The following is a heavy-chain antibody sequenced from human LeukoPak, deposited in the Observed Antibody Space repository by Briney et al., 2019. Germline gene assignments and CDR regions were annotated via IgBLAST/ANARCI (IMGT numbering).Heavy chain of an antibody. CDR3: ARTHAGSSDWYGGFDY. CDR1: GGSISTYY. Sequence: VKPSATLSLTCTVSGGSISTYYWSWIRPPPGKGLEWIGHIYYGGSTNYNPSLKSRVTISLDTSKNQFSLRLSSVTAADTAMYYCARTHAGSSDWYGGFDYWGQGTLVTVSS. J-gene: IGHJ4*02. D-gene: IGHD6-19*01. CDR2: IYYGGST. V-gene: IGHV4-59*08.